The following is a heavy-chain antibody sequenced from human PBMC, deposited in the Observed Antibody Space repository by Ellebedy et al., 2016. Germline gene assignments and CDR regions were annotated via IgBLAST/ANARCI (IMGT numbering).Heavy chain of an antibody. D-gene: IGHD1-14*01. CDR2: IKQDGSDK. J-gene: IGHJ4*02. CDR1: GFTFTNYW. Sequence: GGSLRLXCVASGFTFTNYWMSWVRQAPGKGLEWVANIKQDGSDKNYVDSVKGRFTISRDNAKNSLYLQMNSLRAEDTALYYCARDQDGKGSTSDYWGQGTLVTVSP. V-gene: IGHV3-7*01. CDR3: ARDQDGKGSTSDY.